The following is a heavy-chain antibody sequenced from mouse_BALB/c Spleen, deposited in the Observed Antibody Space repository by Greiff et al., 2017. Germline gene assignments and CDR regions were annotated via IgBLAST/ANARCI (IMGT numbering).Heavy chain of an antibody. Sequence: EVQLQQSGAELVRSGASVKLSCTASGFNIKDYYMHWVKQRPEQGLEWIGWIDPENGDTEYAPKFQGKATMTADTSSNTAYLQLSSLTSEDTAVYYCNAGLWSPGYAMDYWGQGTSVTVSS. CDR2: IDPENGDT. CDR3: NAGLWSPGYAMDY. D-gene: IGHD1-1*02. V-gene: IGHV14-4*02. J-gene: IGHJ4*01. CDR1: GFNIKDYY.